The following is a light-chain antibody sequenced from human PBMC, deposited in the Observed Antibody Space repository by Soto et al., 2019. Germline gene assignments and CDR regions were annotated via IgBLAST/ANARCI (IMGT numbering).Light chain of an antibody. V-gene: IGKV3-20*01. Sequence: EIVLTQSPGTLSLSPGERATLSCRASQSVTSNYLAWYQQKPGQAPRLLIYRASSRATGIPDRFSGSGSVTDFTLPVSRLEPEDFLVYYCQQYGDSQPFGQGTKLEI. CDR3: QQYGDSQP. CDR2: RAS. CDR1: QSVTSNY. J-gene: IGKJ2*01.